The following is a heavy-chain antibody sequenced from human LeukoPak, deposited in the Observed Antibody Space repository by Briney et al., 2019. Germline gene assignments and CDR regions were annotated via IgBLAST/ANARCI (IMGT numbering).Heavy chain of an antibody. D-gene: IGHD3-22*01. CDR1: GFTFSNYW. CDR3: AKDLEAGTSGYSLDY. J-gene: IGHJ4*02. V-gene: IGHV3-30*02. CDR2: IRNDGSDK. Sequence: PGGSLRLSCAASGFTFSNYWMSWVRQAPGQGLEWVAFIRNDGSDKYYADSVRGRFTISRDNSKKSLHLHMNRLRVEDTGVYYCAKDLEAGTSGYSLDYWGQGTLVSVSS.